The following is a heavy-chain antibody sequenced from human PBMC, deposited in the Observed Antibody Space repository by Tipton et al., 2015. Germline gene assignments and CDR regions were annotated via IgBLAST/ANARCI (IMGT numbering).Heavy chain of an antibody. CDR2: IYYSGST. D-gene: IGHD3-22*01. J-gene: IGHJ6*02. CDR1: GGSVTSGTSY. Sequence: TLSLTCTVSGGSVTSGTSYWSWIRQPPGKGLEWIGFIYYSGSTNYNPSLKSRVTISVDTSKNQFSLKLSSVTAADTAVYYCARGISGYYRYYYYGLDVWGQGTTVSVSS. CDR3: ARGISGYYRYYYYGLDV. V-gene: IGHV4-61*01.